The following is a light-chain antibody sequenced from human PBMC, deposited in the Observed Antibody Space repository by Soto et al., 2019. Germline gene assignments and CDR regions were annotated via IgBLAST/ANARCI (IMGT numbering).Light chain of an antibody. CDR1: SSDVGGYND. CDR2: DVS. J-gene: IGLJ1*01. Sequence: QSVLTQPASVSGSPGQSITISCTGTSSDVGGYNDVSWYQQHPGKAPKVMIYDVSDRPSGVSNRFAGYKSGNTASLTISGLQAEDEADYYCSSYTSISTYVFGPGTKLTVL. CDR3: SSYTSISTYV. V-gene: IGLV2-14*01.